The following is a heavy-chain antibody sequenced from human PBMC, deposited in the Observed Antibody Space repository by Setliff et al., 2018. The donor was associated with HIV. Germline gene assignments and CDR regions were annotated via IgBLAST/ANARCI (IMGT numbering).Heavy chain of an antibody. D-gene: IGHD1-26*01. J-gene: IGHJ4*01. CDR3: ARQVGEGKWYLDS. CDR2: IHQSGTA. CDR1: GVSVNNDDDY. V-gene: IGHV4-39*01. Sequence: ETLSLTCAVSGVSVNNDDDYWGWIRQPPGKGLEWIAIIHQSGTAHKRPSLKSRVTISIDTSEDLFSLKLSGVTAADTAIYYCARQVGEGKWYLDSWGHGTLVTVSS.